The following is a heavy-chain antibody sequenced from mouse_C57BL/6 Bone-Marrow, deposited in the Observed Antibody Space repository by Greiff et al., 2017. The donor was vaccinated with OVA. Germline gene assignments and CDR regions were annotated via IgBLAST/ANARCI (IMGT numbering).Heavy chain of an antibody. D-gene: IGHD4-1*01. CDR3: ARSWDHFDY. CDR1: GYAFSSSW. CDR2: IYPGDGDT. J-gene: IGHJ2*01. Sequence: VQLQESGPELVKPGASVKISCKASGYAFSSSWMNWVKQRPGKGLEWIGRIYPGDGDTNYNGKFKGKATLTADKSSSTAYMQLSSLTSEDSAVYFCARSWDHFDYWGQGTTLTVSS. V-gene: IGHV1-82*01.